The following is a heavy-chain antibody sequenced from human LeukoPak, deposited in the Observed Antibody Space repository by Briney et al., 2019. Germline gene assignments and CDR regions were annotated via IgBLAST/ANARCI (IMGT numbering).Heavy chain of an antibody. CDR2: ISTNGGST. CDR3: GKRYCRGTSCHLDY. J-gene: IGHJ4*02. V-gene: IGHV3-64D*06. D-gene: IGHD2-2*01. CDR1: GFTFSRYR. Sequence: GGSLRLSCSASGFTFSRYRMHWVRQAPGKGLEYVSAISTNGGSTYHADSVKGRFTISRDNSKNTLYLQMSSLRAEDTAVYYCGKRYCRGTSCHLDYVGQGTLVTVSS.